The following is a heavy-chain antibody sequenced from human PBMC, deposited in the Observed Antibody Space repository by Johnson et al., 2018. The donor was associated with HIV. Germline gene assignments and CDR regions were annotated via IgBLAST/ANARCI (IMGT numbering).Heavy chain of an antibody. Sequence: VQLVESGGGLVQPGGSLRLSCAASGVTVSSNYMSWVRQAPGKGLEWVSGISGSGGSTYKADSVKGRVTISRDNSKNTLYLQMNSLRAEDTAVYYCARDYDSSGGLAFDIWGQGTMVTVSS. CDR3: ARDYDSSGGLAFDI. V-gene: IGHV3-23*04. CDR2: ISGSGGST. J-gene: IGHJ3*02. D-gene: IGHD3-22*01. CDR1: GVTVSSNY.